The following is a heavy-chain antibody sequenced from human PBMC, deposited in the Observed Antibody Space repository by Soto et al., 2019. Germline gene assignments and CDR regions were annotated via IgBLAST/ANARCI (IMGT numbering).Heavy chain of an antibody. Sequence: GESLKISCKGSGYSFTSYWIGWVRQMPGKGLEWMGIIYPGDSDTRYSPSFQGQVTISADKSISTAYLQWSSLKASDTAMYYCASHPVPSPQPLDYGDYNAFDIWGQGTMVTVSS. D-gene: IGHD4-17*01. CDR3: ASHPVPSPQPLDYGDYNAFDI. J-gene: IGHJ3*02. V-gene: IGHV5-51*01. CDR1: GYSFTSYW. CDR2: IYPGDSDT.